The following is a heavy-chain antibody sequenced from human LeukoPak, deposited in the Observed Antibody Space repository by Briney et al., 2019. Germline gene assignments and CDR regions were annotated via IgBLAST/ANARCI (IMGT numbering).Heavy chain of an antibody. Sequence: PSETLSLTCTVSGGSISSGDYYWSWIRQPPGKGLEWIGYIYYSGSTYYNPSLKSRVTISVDTSKNQFSLKLSSVTAADTAAYYCAREYDYGDSPSPFDYWGQGTLVTVSS. J-gene: IGHJ4*02. D-gene: IGHD4-17*01. CDR1: GGSISSGDYY. V-gene: IGHV4-30-4*08. CDR2: IYYSGST. CDR3: AREYDYGDSPSPFDY.